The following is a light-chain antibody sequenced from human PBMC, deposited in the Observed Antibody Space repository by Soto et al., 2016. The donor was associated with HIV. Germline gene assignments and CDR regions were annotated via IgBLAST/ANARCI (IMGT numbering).Light chain of an antibody. J-gene: IGKJ2*01. CDR1: QSLLHSDGKTY. V-gene: IGKV2D-29*01. CDR3: IQSVQLPH. CDR2: EVS. Sequence: PDSISCKSNQSLLHSDGKTYLSWYLQKPGQPPHLLIYEVSNRFSGVPIRFSGSGSGTDFTLKISRVEAEDIGVYYCIQSVQLPHFGQGTKLEIK.